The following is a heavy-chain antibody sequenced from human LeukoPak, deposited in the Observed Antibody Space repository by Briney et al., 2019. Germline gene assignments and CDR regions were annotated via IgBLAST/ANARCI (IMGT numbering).Heavy chain of an antibody. Sequence: QPGGSLRLSCAASGFTFSSYGMHWVRQAPGKGLEYVSAISSNGDSTYYANFVKGRFIISRDNSKNTLYLQMGSLRPEDMAVYYCARDRPGDVWGEGTTVTVSS. J-gene: IGHJ6*04. CDR2: ISSNGDST. CDR3: ARDRPGDV. CDR1: GFTFSSYG. V-gene: IGHV3-64*01.